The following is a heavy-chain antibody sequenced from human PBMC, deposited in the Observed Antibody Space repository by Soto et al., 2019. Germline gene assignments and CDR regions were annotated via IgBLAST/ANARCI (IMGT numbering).Heavy chain of an antibody. D-gene: IGHD1-1*01. CDR3: AKDRSLERRGAFDI. V-gene: IGHV3-23*01. Sequence: EGQLLESGGNLIQPGGSLRLSCAASGFTFSSCAMSWVRQAPGKGLEWVSGISGSGDSTFYADSVKGRFAISRDNSRNTVFPQMNSLRAEDTAVYYCAKDRSLERRGAFDIWGQGTMVTVSS. CDR1: GFTFSSCA. J-gene: IGHJ3*02. CDR2: ISGSGDST.